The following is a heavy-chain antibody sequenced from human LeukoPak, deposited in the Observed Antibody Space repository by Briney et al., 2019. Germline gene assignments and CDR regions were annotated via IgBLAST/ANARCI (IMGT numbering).Heavy chain of an antibody. Sequence: GGTLRLSCAASGFTFSSYGMHWVRQAPGKGLEWVAVISYDGSNKYYADSVKGRFTISRDNSKNTLYLQMNSLRAEDTAVYYCAKPQLSVAGIFDYWGQGTLVTVSS. D-gene: IGHD6-19*01. V-gene: IGHV3-30*18. CDR2: ISYDGSNK. CDR3: AKPQLSVAGIFDY. CDR1: GFTFSSYG. J-gene: IGHJ4*02.